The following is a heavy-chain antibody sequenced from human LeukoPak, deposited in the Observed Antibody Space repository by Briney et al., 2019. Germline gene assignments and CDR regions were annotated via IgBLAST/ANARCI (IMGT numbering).Heavy chain of an antibody. J-gene: IGHJ4*02. Sequence: GGSLRLSCAASGFTFSSYGMHWVRQAPGKGLEWVAVISYDGSNKYYADSVKGRFTISRDNSKNTLYLQMNSLRAEDTAVYYCAKDHLNRLRVGATDYWGQGTLVTVSS. CDR3: AKDHLNRLRVGATDY. V-gene: IGHV3-30*18. D-gene: IGHD1-26*01. CDR1: GFTFSSYG. CDR2: ISYDGSNK.